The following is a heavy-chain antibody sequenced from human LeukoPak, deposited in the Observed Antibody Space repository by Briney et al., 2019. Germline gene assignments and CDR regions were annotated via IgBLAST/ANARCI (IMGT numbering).Heavy chain of an antibody. J-gene: IGHJ2*01. CDR2: IYYSGST. CDR3: AREVYDFWSSYSYWYFDV. V-gene: IGHV4-39*01. D-gene: IGHD3-3*01. CDR1: GGSINSRSYY. Sequence: SETLSLTCSVSGGSINSRSYYWGWIRQPPGKGLEWIGSIYYSGSTYYNVSLKSRVTISVDTSKNQFSLKLSSVTAADTAVYYCAREVYDFWSSYSYWYFDVWGRGTLVTVAS.